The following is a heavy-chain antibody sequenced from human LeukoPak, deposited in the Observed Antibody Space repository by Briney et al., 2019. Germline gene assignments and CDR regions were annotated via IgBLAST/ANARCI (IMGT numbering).Heavy chain of an antibody. D-gene: IGHD6-6*01. CDR3: ARGIAARRYYYYYMDV. CDR2: INAGNGNT. V-gene: IGHV1-3*01. CDR1: GYTFTSYA. Sequence: GASVKVSCKASGYTFTSYAMHWVRQAPGQRLEWMGWINAGNGNTKYSQKFQGRVTITRDTSASTAYMELSSLRSEDTAVYYCARGIAARRYYYYYMDVWGKGTTVTVSS. J-gene: IGHJ6*03.